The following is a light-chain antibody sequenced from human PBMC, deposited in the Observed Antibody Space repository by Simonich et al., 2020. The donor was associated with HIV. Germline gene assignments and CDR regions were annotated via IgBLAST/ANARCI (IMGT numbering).Light chain of an antibody. J-gene: IGLJ2*01. V-gene: IGLV2-23*01. Sequence: QSALTQPASVSGSPGQSITISYTGINSDAGRYHLVSWYQHHPGKAPKLIIYEGSKRPLGVSNRFSGSKSGNTASLTVSGLQAEDEADYYCCSSATSRTLFGGGTELTVL. CDR2: EGS. CDR3: CSSATSRTL. CDR1: NSDAGRYHL.